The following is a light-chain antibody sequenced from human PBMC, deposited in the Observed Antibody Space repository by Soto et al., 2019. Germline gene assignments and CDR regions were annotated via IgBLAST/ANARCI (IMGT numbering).Light chain of an antibody. CDR1: QGISSW. CDR2: DVS. J-gene: IGKJ1*01. Sequence: DIQMTQSPSSVSASVGDIFTITFRASQGISSWLAWYQQKPWKAPNVLISDVSTLNSGVPSRFSGSGSGTEFTLTINGLQPDDSATYYCQQQYFYWTFGQGTKVDIK. CDR3: QQQYFYWT. V-gene: IGKV1-12*01.